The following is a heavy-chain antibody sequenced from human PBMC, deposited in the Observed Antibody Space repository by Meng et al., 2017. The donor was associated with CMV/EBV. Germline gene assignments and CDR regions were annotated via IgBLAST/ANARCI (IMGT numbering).Heavy chain of an antibody. CDR3: AKFDVVVPAAAYFDY. CDR1: GFTFSSYA. CDR2: ISGSGGST. J-gene: IGHJ4*02. Sequence: GESLKISCAASGFTFSSYAMSWVRQVPGKGLEWVSAISGSGGSTYYADSVKGRFTISRDNSKNTLYLQMNSLRAEDTAVYYCAKFDVVVPAAAYFDYWGQGTLVTVSS. V-gene: IGHV3-23*01. D-gene: IGHD2-2*01.